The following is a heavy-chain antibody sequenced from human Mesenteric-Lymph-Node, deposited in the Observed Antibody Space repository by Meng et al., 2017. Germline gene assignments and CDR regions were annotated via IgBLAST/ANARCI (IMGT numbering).Heavy chain of an antibody. CDR1: GFSFGDYA. CDR2: IRSKAYGGTT. D-gene: IGHD2-2*01. Sequence: GESLKISCTASGFSFGDYAMNWFRQAPGKGLEWVGFIRSKAYGGTTEYAASVKGRFTISRDDSKSIAYLQMNSLKTEDTAVYYCTRDLRTTNWFDPWGQGTLVTVSS. CDR3: TRDLRTTNWFDP. V-gene: IGHV3-49*03. J-gene: IGHJ5*02.